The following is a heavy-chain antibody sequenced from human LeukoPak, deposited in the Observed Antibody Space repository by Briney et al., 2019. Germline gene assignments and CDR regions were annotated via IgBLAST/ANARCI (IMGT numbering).Heavy chain of an antibody. CDR2: IRYDGSNK. CDR1: GFTSSSYG. Sequence: PGGSLRLSCAASGFTSSSYGMHWVRQAPGKGLEWVAFIRYDGSNKYYADSVKGRFTISRDNSKNTLYLQMNSLRAEDTAVYYCAKVDTAMVTYYYMDVWGKGTTVTISS. V-gene: IGHV3-30*02. CDR3: AKVDTAMVTYYYMDV. J-gene: IGHJ6*03. D-gene: IGHD5-18*01.